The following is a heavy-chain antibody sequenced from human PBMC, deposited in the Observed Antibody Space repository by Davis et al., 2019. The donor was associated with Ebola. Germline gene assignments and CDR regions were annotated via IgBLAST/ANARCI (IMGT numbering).Heavy chain of an antibody. CDR2: IGTAGDT. J-gene: IGHJ6*02. D-gene: IGHD1-26*01. Sequence: PGGSLRLSCAASGFTFSSYDMHWVRQATGKGLEWVSAIGTAGDTYYPGSVKGRFTISRENAKNSLYLQMNSLRAGDTAVYYCARFPSGNYLGVVGYYGMDVWGQGTTVTVSS. CDR3: ARFPSGNYLGVVGYYGMDV. CDR1: GFTFSSYD. V-gene: IGHV3-13*01.